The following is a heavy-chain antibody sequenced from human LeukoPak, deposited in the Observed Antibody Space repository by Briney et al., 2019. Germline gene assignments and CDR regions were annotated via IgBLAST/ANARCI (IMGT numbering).Heavy chain of an antibody. Sequence: SETLSLTCTVSGGSISSYYWSWIRQPPGKGLEWIGYIYYSGSTNYNPSLKSRVTISVDTSKNQFSLKLSSVTAADTAVYYCARGSITMVRGVIGYWGQGTLVTVSS. J-gene: IGHJ4*02. CDR2: IYYSGST. V-gene: IGHV4-59*01. CDR1: GGSISSYY. CDR3: ARGSITMVRGVIGY. D-gene: IGHD3-10*01.